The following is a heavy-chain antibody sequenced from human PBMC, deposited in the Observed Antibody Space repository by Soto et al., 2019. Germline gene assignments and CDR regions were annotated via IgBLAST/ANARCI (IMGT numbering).Heavy chain of an antibody. CDR3: ARSIVVVTALDY. J-gene: IGHJ4*02. Sequence: MYWPYQAPGQRLEWMGWINAGNGNTKYSQKFQGRVTITRDTSASTAYMELSSLRSEDTAVYYCARSIVVVTALDYWGQGTLVTVSS. D-gene: IGHD2-21*02. CDR2: INAGNGNT. V-gene: IGHV1-3*01.